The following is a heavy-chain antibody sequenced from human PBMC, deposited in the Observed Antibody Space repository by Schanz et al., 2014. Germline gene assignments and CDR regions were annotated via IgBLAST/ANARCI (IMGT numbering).Heavy chain of an antibody. CDR2: ISSSSSYI. CDR1: GITFSDYA. CDR3: ARDYAGFDC. V-gene: IGHV3-21*01. Sequence: EVQLLESGGALEQPGGSLRLSCAASGITFSDYAMSWVRQAPGKGLEWVSYISSSSSYIYYADSMKGRFTISRDNAKNSLYLQMNSLRAEDTAVYYCARDYAGFDCWGQGTLVTVSS. J-gene: IGHJ4*02. D-gene: IGHD3-16*01.